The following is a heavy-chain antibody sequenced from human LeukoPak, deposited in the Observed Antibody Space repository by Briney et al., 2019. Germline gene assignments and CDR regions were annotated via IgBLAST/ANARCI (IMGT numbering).Heavy chain of an antibody. Sequence: VASVNVSCTASGYTFTSYGISWVRQAPGQGLEWMGGIIPIFGTANYAQKFQGRVTITADESTSTAYMELSSLRSEDTAVYYCARYGGGGYYYDSSGPYDYWGQGTLVTVSS. J-gene: IGHJ4*02. V-gene: IGHV1-69*13. D-gene: IGHD3-22*01. CDR3: ARYGGGGYYYDSSGPYDY. CDR2: IIPIFGTA. CDR1: GYTFTSYG.